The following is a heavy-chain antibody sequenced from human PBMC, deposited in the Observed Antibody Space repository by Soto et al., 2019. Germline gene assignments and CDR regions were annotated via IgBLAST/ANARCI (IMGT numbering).Heavy chain of an antibody. CDR3: ARAGVVPAASAVDY. CDR2: IIPIFGTA. D-gene: IGHD2-2*01. J-gene: IGHJ4*02. Sequence: SVKVSCKASGGTFSSYAISWVRQAPGQGLEWMGGIIPIFGTANYAQKFQGWVTMTRDTSISTAYMELSRLKSDDTAVYYCARAGVVPAASAVDYWGQGTLVTVSS. CDR1: GGTFSSYA. V-gene: IGHV1-69*05.